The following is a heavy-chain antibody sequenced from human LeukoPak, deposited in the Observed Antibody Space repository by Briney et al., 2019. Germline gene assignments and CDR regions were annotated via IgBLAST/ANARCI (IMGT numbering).Heavy chain of an antibody. CDR1: AFTFSSYW. CDR3: AKDQKQLWLQSSFDY. V-gene: IGHV3-23*01. Sequence: PGGSLRLSCAASAFTFSSYWMHWVRQAPGKGLQWVSTISASGGSTYYADSVKGRFTISRDNSKNTLYLQMNSLRAEDTAVYYCAKDQKQLWLQSSFDYWGQGTLVTVSS. D-gene: IGHD5-18*01. J-gene: IGHJ4*02. CDR2: ISASGGST.